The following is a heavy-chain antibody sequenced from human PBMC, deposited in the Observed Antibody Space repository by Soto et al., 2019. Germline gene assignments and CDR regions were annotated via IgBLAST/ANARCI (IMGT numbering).Heavy chain of an antibody. CDR3: ARRYGGNFDY. CDR2: IYYSGST. CDR1: GGSISSYY. D-gene: IGHD3-16*01. V-gene: IGHV4-59*01. J-gene: IGHJ4*02. Sequence: QVQLQESGPGLVKHSETLSLTCTVSGGSISSYYWSLIRQPPGKGLEWIGYIYYSGSTNYNPSLKSRVTISVDTSKNQFSLKLSSVTAADTAVYYCARRYGGNFDYWGQGTLVTVSS.